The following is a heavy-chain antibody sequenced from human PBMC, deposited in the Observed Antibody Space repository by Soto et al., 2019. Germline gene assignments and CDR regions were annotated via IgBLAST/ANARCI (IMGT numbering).Heavy chain of an antibody. CDR2: IRSKANSYAT. CDR3: TRPGAWELQTAFDI. D-gene: IGHD1-26*01. Sequence: GGSLRLSCVASGFTFSGSAMHWVRQASGKGLEWVGRIRSKANSYATAYAASVKGRFTISRDDSKNTAYLQMNSLKTEDTAVYYCTRPGAWELQTAFDIWGQGTMVTVSS. V-gene: IGHV3-73*01. J-gene: IGHJ3*02. CDR1: GFTFSGSA.